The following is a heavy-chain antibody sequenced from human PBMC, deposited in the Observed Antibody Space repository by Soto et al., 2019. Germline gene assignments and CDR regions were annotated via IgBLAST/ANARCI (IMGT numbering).Heavy chain of an antibody. V-gene: IGHV4-39*01. CDR3: ARPEGTTGDNWFDP. D-gene: IGHD4-17*01. CDR2: IYYSGST. CDR1: GDSISSSSYY. Sequence: QLQLQESGPGLVKPSETLSLTCTVSGDSISSSSYYWGWIRQPPGKGLEWIGSIYYSGSTYYNPSLKSRVTISVDTSKNQFSLKLSSVTAADTAVYYCARPEGTTGDNWFDPWGQGTLVTVSS. J-gene: IGHJ5*02.